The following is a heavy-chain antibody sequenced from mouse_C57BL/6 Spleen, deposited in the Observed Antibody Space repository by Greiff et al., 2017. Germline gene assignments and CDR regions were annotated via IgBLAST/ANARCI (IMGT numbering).Heavy chain of an antibody. V-gene: IGHV1-62-2*01. CDR2: FYPGSGSI. Sequence: QVHVKQSGAELVKPGASVKLSCKASGYTFTEYTIHWVKQRSGQGLEWIGWFYPGSGSIKYNEKFKDKATLTADKSSSTVYMELSRLTSEDSAVYFCARHEDKYGYDGGACDYWGQGTTLTVSS. CDR1: GYTFTEYT. J-gene: IGHJ2*01. D-gene: IGHD2-2*01. CDR3: ARHEDKYGYDGGACDY.